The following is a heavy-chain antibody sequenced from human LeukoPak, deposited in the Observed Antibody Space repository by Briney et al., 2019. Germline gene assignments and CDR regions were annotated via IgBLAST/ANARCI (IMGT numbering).Heavy chain of an antibody. J-gene: IGHJ4*02. V-gene: IGHV4-34*01. D-gene: IGHD2-15*01. Sequence: SETLSLTCAVYGESFNDYFWTWIRQPPGKGLEWIGEIDLHGSTNYNPSLKSRVTLSVDRFKKQFSLKMTSVTAADTAVYYCASSFRRGPLLYSNWGQGTLVTVSS. CDR1: GESFNDYF. CDR3: ASSFRRGPLLYSN. CDR2: IDLHGST.